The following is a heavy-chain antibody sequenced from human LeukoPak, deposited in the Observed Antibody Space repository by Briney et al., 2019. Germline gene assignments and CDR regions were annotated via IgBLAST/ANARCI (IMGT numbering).Heavy chain of an antibody. CDR1: GYSLSELS. V-gene: IGHV1-24*01. D-gene: IGHD1-26*01. Sequence: GASVKVSCKVSGYSLSELSTHWVRQAPGQGLEWMGGFDPGDDETIYAQKFQGRVTMTEDTSTDTAYLELSSLGSEDTAVYFCATEKDLLLDSWGQGTPVTVSS. CDR2: FDPGDDET. CDR3: ATEKDLLLDS. J-gene: IGHJ5*01.